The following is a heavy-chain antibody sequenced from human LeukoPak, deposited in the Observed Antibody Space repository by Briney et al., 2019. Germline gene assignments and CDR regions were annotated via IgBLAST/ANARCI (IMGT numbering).Heavy chain of an antibody. V-gene: IGHV4-34*01. CDR3: ARNGSTSCCEGGFDY. CDR1: GGSFSGYY. CDR2: INHSGST. Sequence: KPSETLSLTCAVHGGSFSGYYWSWIRQPPGKGLEWIGEINHSGSTNYNPSLKSRVTISVDTSKNQFSLKLSSVTAADTAVYYCARNGSTSCCEGGFDYWGQGTLVTVSS. D-gene: IGHD2-2*01. J-gene: IGHJ4*02.